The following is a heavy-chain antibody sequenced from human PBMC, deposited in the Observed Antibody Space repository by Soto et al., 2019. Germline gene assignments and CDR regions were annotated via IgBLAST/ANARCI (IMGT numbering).Heavy chain of an antibody. CDR3: AKDGPLHCTNGVCYPGQPYWYFDL. V-gene: IGHV3-23*01. D-gene: IGHD2-8*01. Sequence: HPGGSLRLSCTASGFTFSNYAMSWVRQAPGKGLEWVSVISGSGGSTYYADSVKGRFTISRDNSKNTLYLQMNSLRAEDTAVYYCAKDGPLHCTNGVCYPGQPYWYFDLWGRGTLVTVSS. J-gene: IGHJ2*01. CDR1: GFTFSNYA. CDR2: ISGSGGST.